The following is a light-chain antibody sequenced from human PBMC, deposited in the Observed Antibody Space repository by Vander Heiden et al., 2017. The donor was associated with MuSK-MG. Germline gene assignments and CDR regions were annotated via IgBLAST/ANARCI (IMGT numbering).Light chain of an antibody. Sequence: DIQMTQSPSSLSASVGDKVTITCRASRDISNYLVWYQQKPGKAPKLLIYAASTLLAGVPSRFSGSGYGTDFTLTISSRQPEDVASYYCQKHNSRPPYPFGHGTKVDFK. CDR1: RDISNY. CDR3: QKHNSRPPYP. J-gene: IGKJ3*01. CDR2: AAS. V-gene: IGKV1-27*01.